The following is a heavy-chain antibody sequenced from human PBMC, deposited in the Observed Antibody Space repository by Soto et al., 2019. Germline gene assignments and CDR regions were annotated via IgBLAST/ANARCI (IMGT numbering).Heavy chain of an antibody. J-gene: IGHJ6*02. CDR2: IYSAENT. V-gene: IGHV4-39*01. CDR1: GFTFSSYT. CDR3: ARQNPAQGYYYGMEV. Sequence: GSLRLSCAASGFTFSSYTMHWVRQSPGKGLEWIATIYSAENTYYHPSLLSRVTISVDTSKNQFSLKLSSVTAADTAVYYCARQNPAQGYYYGMEVWGQGTTVTVSS.